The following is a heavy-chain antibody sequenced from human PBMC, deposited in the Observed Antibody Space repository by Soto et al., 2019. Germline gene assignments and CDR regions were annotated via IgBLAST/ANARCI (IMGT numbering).Heavy chain of an antibody. CDR1: CGSISSSSYY. Sequence: SETLSLTCTVSCGSISSSSYYWGWIRQPPGKGLEWIGSIYYSGSTYYNPSLKSRVTISVDTSKNQFSLKLSSVTAADTAVYYCALGEMATTDYYYYYGMDVWGQGTTVTVSS. CDR3: ALGEMATTDYYYYYGMDV. D-gene: IGHD1-1*01. V-gene: IGHV4-39*01. J-gene: IGHJ6*02. CDR2: IYYSGST.